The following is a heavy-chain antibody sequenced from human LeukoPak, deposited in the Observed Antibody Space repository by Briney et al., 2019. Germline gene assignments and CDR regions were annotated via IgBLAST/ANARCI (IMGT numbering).Heavy chain of an antibody. CDR1: GNSISSGDYY. Sequence: SQTLSLTCTVSGNSISSGDYYWSWIRQPAGKGLEWIGRIYTSGSTNYNPSLKSRVTISGDTSKNQFSLRLSSVTAADTAVYYCARGPVLLWFGESWELDYWGQGTLVTVSS. V-gene: IGHV4-61*02. J-gene: IGHJ4*02. D-gene: IGHD3-10*01. CDR3: ARGPVLLWFGESWELDY. CDR2: IYTSGST.